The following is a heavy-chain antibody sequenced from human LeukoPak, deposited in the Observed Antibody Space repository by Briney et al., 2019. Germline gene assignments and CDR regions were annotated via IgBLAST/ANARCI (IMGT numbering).Heavy chain of an antibody. CDR1: GFTFSSYS. V-gene: IGHV3-21*04. J-gene: IGHJ4*02. CDR3: AKHYFDSGTYCYDF. Sequence: GGSLRLSCAASGFTFSSYSMNWVRQAPGKGLEWVSSISSSSSYIYYADSVKGRFTISRDNAKNSLYLQMNSLRAEDTAVYYCAKHYFDSGTYCYDFWGQGTLVTVSS. CDR2: ISSSSSYI. D-gene: IGHD3-10*01.